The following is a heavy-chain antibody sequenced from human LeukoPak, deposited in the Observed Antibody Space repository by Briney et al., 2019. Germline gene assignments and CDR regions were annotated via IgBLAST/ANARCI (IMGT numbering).Heavy chain of an antibody. D-gene: IGHD1-1*01. CDR2: INHSGST. J-gene: IGHJ6*02. CDR1: GGSFSGYY. CDR3: ARWRNPYYYYGMDV. V-gene: IGHV4-34*01. Sequence: SETLSLTCAVYGGSFSGYYWSWIRQPPGKGLEWIGEINHSGSTNYNPSLKSRVTISVDTSKNQFSLKLSSVTAADTAVYYCARWRNPYYYYGMDVWGQGTLVTVSS.